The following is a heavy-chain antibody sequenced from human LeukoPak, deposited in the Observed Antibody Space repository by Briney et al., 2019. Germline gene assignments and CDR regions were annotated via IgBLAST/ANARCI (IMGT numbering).Heavy chain of an antibody. Sequence: GGSLRLSCAASGFTFSSCGMHWVRQAPGKGLEWVAVIWLDGSSKYYADSVKGRFTISGDNSRNTLSLHMDSLRAEDTAVYYCARDQIDNSHYHYGMDVWGQGTTVTVSS. D-gene: IGHD1-1*01. CDR3: ARDQIDNSHYHYGMDV. CDR1: GFTFSSCG. CDR2: IWLDGSSK. J-gene: IGHJ6*02. V-gene: IGHV3-33*01.